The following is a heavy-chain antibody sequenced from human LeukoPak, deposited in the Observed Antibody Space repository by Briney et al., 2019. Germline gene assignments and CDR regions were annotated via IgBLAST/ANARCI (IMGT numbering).Heavy chain of an antibody. J-gene: IGHJ4*02. CDR2: ISGSGGST. Sequence: QSGGSLRLSCAASGFTFSSYAMSWVRQAPGKGLESVSAISGSGGSTYYADSVKGRFTISRDNSKNTLYLQMNSLRAEDTAVYYCAKEGRGWELPAHDDYWGQGTLVTVSS. D-gene: IGHD1-26*01. CDR1: GFTFSSYA. CDR3: AKEGRGWELPAHDDY. V-gene: IGHV3-23*01.